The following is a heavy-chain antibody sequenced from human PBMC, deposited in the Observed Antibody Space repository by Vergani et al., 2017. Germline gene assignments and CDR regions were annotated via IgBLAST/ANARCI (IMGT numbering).Heavy chain of an antibody. D-gene: IGHD2-21*01. Sequence: EVQLLESGGGLVQPGGSLRLSCAASGFNLSSYAMSWVRQAPWKGLEWVSAISGSGGSTYYADSVKGRFTISRDNSKNTLYLQMDSLRAEDTAVYYCAKTLTLIRGNYFDYWGQGTLITVSS. V-gene: IGHV3-23*01. CDR2: ISGSGGST. CDR3: AKTLTLIRGNYFDY. J-gene: IGHJ4*02. CDR1: GFNLSSYA.